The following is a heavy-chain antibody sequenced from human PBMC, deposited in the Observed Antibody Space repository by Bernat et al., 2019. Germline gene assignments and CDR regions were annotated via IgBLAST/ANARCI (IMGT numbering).Heavy chain of an antibody. Sequence: QVQLQESGPALVKPSETLSLTCSVSGGPISGYYWSWIRQPPGKELEWIGSIYYSGSTNYNPSLMSRITLSVGTCENQFSLNLTSVTAADTAVYFCARDLSGRSHAFDIWGRGTVVTVSS. J-gene: IGHJ3*02. CDR3: ARDLSGRSHAFDI. V-gene: IGHV4-59*01. D-gene: IGHD2-15*01. CDR2: IYYSGST. CDR1: GGPISGYY.